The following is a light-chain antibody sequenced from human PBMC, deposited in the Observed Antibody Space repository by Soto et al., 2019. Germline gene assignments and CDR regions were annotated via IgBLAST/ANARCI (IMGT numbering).Light chain of an antibody. CDR1: QSISNW. V-gene: IGKV1-5*01. J-gene: IGKJ1*01. CDR2: HAS. CDR3: QQYNSYS. Sequence: DIQMTQSPSTLPASVGDRVTITCRASQSISNWLAWYQRKPGTAPKVLIYHASNLQSGVPSRFSGSGSGTEFPLTLSSLQPDDFATYYCQQYNSYSFGQGTKVDIK.